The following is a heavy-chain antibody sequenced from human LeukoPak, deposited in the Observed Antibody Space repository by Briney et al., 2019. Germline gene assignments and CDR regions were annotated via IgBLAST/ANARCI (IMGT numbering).Heavy chain of an antibody. CDR1: GGSISSYY. V-gene: IGHV4-59*01. CDR3: ARKVAGTLYNWFDP. CDR2: IYYSGST. J-gene: IGHJ5*02. D-gene: IGHD6-19*01. Sequence: PSETPSLSCTVSGGSISSYYWSWIRQPPGKGLEWIGYIYYSGSTNYNPSLKSRVTISVDTSKNQFSLKLSSVTAADTAVYYCARKVAGTLYNWFDPWGQGTLVTVSS.